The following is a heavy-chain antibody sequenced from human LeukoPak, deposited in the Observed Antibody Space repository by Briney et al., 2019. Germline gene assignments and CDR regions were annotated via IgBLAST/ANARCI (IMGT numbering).Heavy chain of an antibody. CDR3: VKDSSTTSWYFAFDV. CDR2: FGLYGGTT. D-gene: IGHD2-2*01. CDR1: GLIFSSYA. Sequence: GGSLRLSCAASGLIFSSYAVTWVRQAPGKGLEWVSSFGLYGGTTHYADSVKGRFTISRDNSKNTLYLQMTSLRADDTAVYYCVKDSSTTSWYFAFDVWGQGTMVAVSS. J-gene: IGHJ3*01. V-gene: IGHV3-23*01.